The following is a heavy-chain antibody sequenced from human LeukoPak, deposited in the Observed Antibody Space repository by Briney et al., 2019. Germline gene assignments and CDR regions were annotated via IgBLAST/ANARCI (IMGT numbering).Heavy chain of an antibody. J-gene: IGHJ3*02. CDR3: ARLGPTIFGVVRDANAFDI. CDR2: IYTSGST. D-gene: IGHD3-3*01. V-gene: IGHV4-4*07. CDR1: GGSISSYY. Sequence: SETLSLTCTVSGGSISSYYWSWIRRPAGKGLEWIGRIYTSGSTNYNPSLKSRVTMSVDTSKNQFSLKLSSVTAADTAVYYCARLGPTIFGVVRDANAFDIWGQGTMVTVSS.